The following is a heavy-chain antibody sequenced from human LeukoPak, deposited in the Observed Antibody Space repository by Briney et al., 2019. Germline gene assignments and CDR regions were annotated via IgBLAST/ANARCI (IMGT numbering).Heavy chain of an antibody. CDR3: ARGLSSSWRYYYYYYMDV. V-gene: IGHV1-8*01. Sequence: ASVKVSFKASGYTFTSYDINWVRQATGQGLEWMGWMNPNSGNTGYAQKFQGRVTMTRNTSISTAYMELSSLRSEDTAVYYCARGLSSSWRYYYYYYMDVWGKGTTVTVSS. CDR1: GYTFTSYD. J-gene: IGHJ6*03. D-gene: IGHD6-13*01. CDR2: MNPNSGNT.